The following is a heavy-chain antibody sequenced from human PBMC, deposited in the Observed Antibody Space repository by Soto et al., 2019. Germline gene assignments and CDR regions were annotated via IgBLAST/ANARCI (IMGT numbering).Heavy chain of an antibody. CDR3: AGGRRPCTEKTCYTGFEF. Sequence: QVHLVQSGAEVKTPGASVTISCKASGYTFSDYGIHWIRQAPGQRPEWLGWILCLNDRKEYSQKFQGRISLTRDTSASTAYLGLSRLRSEDTAVYYCAGGRRPCTEKTCYTGFEFWGQGSLVSVSS. V-gene: IGHV1-3*01. D-gene: IGHD2-2*02. CDR2: ILCLNDRK. CDR1: GYTFSDYG. J-gene: IGHJ4*02.